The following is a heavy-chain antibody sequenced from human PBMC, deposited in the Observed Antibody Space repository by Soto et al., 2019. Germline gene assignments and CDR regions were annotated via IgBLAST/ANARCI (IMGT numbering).Heavy chain of an antibody. V-gene: IGHV3-33*01. CDR1: GFTFSSYG. D-gene: IGHD5-18*01. CDR3: AREVDTAMVAGPYGMDV. CDR2: IWYDGSNK. Sequence: GGSLRLSCAASGFTFSSYGMHWVRQAPGKGLEWVAVIWYDGSNKYYADSVKGRFTISRDNSKNTLYLQMNSLRAEDTAVYYCAREVDTAMVAGPYGMDVWGQGTTVTVSS. J-gene: IGHJ6*02.